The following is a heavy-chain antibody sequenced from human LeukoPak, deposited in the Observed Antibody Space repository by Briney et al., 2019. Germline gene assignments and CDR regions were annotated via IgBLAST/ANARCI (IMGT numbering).Heavy chain of an antibody. CDR1: GGSFSGYY. D-gene: IGHD4-17*01. CDR2: INHSGST. CDR3: ARGHYGDYSPDY. Sequence: PSETLSLTCAVYGGSFSGYYWSWIRQPPEKGLEWIGEINHSGSTNYNPSLKSRVTISVDTSKNQFSLKLSSVTAADTAVYYCARGHYGDYSPDYWGQGTLVTVSS. J-gene: IGHJ4*02. V-gene: IGHV4-34*01.